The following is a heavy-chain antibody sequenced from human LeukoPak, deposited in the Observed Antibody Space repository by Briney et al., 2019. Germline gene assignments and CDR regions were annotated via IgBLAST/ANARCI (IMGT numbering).Heavy chain of an antibody. CDR1: GGAISSAGYY. V-gene: IGHV4-31*03. J-gene: IGHJ4*02. CDR3: ARGHPTGSGSYYGYCFDY. Sequence: PSQTLSLTCTVSGGAISSAGYYWSWIRQHPEKGLEWIGYIYYSGSTYYNPSLKSRVTISVDTSRNQFSLRLSSVTAADTAVYYCARGHPTGSGSYYGYCFDYWGQGTLVTVSS. D-gene: IGHD3-10*01. CDR2: IYYSGST.